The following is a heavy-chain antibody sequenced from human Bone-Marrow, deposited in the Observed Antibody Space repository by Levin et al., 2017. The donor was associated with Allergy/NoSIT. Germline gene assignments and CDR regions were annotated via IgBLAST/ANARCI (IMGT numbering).Heavy chain of an antibody. V-gene: IGHV1-8*01. CDR1: GYTFTSYD. D-gene: IGHD2-2*01. CDR2: MNPNSGNT. CDR3: ARGRRRDCSSTSCFDTAGGNWFDP. Sequence: ASVKVSCKASGYTFTSYDINWVRQATGQGLEWMGWMNPNSGNTGYAQKFQGRVTMTRNTSISTAYMELSSLRSEDTAVYYCARGRRRDCSSTSCFDTAGGNWFDPWGQGTLVTVSS. J-gene: IGHJ5*02.